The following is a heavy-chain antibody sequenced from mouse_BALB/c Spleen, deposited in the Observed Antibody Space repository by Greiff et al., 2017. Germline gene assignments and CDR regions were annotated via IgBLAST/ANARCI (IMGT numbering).Heavy chain of an antibody. D-gene: IGHD2-10*01. CDR1: GYTFTSYW. V-gene: IGHV1-5*01. CDR2: IYPGNSDT. J-gene: IGHJ4*01. CDR3: AREAYYGNGDYAMDY. Sequence: EVQLQESGTVLARPGASVKMSCKASGYTFTSYWMHWVNQRPGQGLEWIGAIYPGNSDTSYNQKFKGKAKLTAVTSTSTAYMEHSSLTNEDSAVYDCAREAYYGNGDYAMDYWGQGTSVTVSS.